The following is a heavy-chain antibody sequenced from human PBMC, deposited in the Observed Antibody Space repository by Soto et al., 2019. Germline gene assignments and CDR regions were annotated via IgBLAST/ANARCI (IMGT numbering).Heavy chain of an antibody. J-gene: IGHJ4*02. Sequence: GGSLRLSCAASGFTFSSYAMHWVRQAPGKGLEWVAVISYDGSNKYYADSVKGRFTISRDNPKNTLYLQMNSLRAEDTAVYYCARTQSEHITIFGVVIPGPFDYWGQGTLVTVSS. CDR3: ARTQSEHITIFGVVIPGPFDY. CDR1: GFTFSSYA. D-gene: IGHD3-3*01. V-gene: IGHV3-30-3*01. CDR2: ISYDGSNK.